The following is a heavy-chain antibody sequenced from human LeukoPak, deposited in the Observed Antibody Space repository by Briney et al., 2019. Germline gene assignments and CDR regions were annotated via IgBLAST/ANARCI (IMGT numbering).Heavy chain of an antibody. Sequence: GGSLRLSCAASWFTVSNNYMSWVRQAPGKGLEWVSGISENGGTTFYADSVKGRFTTTRDNSKNTLFVQMNSLRGEDTAVYYCAKDYGPKQLVFFDSWGQGTLVTVSS. CDR2: ISENGGTT. D-gene: IGHD6-13*01. CDR3: AKDYGPKQLVFFDS. J-gene: IGHJ4*02. CDR1: WFTVSNNY. V-gene: IGHV3-23*01.